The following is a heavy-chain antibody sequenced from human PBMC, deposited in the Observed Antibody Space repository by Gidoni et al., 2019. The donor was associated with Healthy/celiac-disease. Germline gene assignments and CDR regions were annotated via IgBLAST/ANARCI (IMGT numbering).Heavy chain of an antibody. CDR3: AKDISQEVAVLGYFQH. Sequence: EVQLVESGGGLVKPGRSLRLYCAASGFTFVDNAMHWVRQAPGKGLEWVSGMSLNSGSIGYADSVKGRFTISRDNAKNSLYLQMNSLRAEDTALYYCAKDISQEVAVLGYFQHWGQGTLVTVSS. CDR2: MSLNSGSI. CDR1: GFTFVDNA. D-gene: IGHD6-19*01. V-gene: IGHV3-9*01. J-gene: IGHJ1*01.